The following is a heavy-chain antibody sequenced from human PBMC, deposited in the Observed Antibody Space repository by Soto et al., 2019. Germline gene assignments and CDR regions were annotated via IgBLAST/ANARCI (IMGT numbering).Heavy chain of an antibody. D-gene: IGHD4-17*01. V-gene: IGHV1-18*01. CDR2: ISAYNGNT. CDR1: GYTFTSYG. CDR3: ARRTTVTKASSPGAFDI. J-gene: IGHJ3*02. Sequence: ASVKVSCKASGYTFTSYGISWVRQAPGQGLEWMGWISAYNGNTNYAQKLQGRVTMTTDTSTSTAYMELRSLRSDDTAVYYCARRTTVTKASSPGAFDIWGQGTMVTVSS.